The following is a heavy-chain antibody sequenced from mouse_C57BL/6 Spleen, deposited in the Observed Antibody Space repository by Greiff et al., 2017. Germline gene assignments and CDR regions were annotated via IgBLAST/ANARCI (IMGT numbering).Heavy chain of an antibody. D-gene: IGHD2-5*01. Sequence: VQLQQSGAELVRPGTSVKVSCKASGYAFTNYLIEWVKKRPGQGLEWIGVINPGSGGTNYNEKFKGKATMTADKSSSTAYIQLNSLTSEDSAVYFCASPYSSYVGYAMDYWGQGTSVTVSS. V-gene: IGHV1-54*01. CDR3: ASPYSSYVGYAMDY. CDR1: GYAFTNYL. J-gene: IGHJ4*01. CDR2: INPGSGGT.